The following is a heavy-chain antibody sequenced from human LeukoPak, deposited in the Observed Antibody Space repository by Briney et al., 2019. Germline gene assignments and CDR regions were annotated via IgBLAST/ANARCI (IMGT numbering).Heavy chain of an antibody. V-gene: IGHV4-34*01. J-gene: IGHJ1*01. D-gene: IGHD2-21*02. CDR1: GGSFSGYY. CDR2: INHSGST. CDR3: ARGDGVVVTATPREYFQH. Sequence: SETLSLTCAVYGGSFSGYYWSWIRQPPGKGLEWIGEINHSGSTNYNPSLKSRDTISVDTSKNQFSLKLSSVTAADTAVYYCARGDGVVVTATPREYFQHWGQGNLVSVSS.